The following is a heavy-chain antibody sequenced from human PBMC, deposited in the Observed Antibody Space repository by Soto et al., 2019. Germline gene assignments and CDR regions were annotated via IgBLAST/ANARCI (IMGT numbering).Heavy chain of an antibody. CDR2: IYYSGST. Sequence: QLQLQESGPGLVKPSETLSLTCTVSGGSISSSSYYWGWIRQPPGKGLEWIGMIYYSGSTYYNPSLKSRVTISVDTSKNQFSQKLSPVTAADTAMYYCATRNVILTGHRHWGQGTLVTVSS. V-gene: IGHV4-39*01. J-gene: IGHJ1*01. CDR3: ATRNVILTGHRH. CDR1: GGSISSSSYY. D-gene: IGHD3-9*01.